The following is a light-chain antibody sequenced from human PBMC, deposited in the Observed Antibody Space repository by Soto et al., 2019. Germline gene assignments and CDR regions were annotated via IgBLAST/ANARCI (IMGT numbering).Light chain of an antibody. Sequence: QSALTQPASVSGSPGQSITISCTGTSSDVGGYNYVSWYQQHPGKAPKLMIYDVSNRPSGVSNRFSGSKSGNTASLTISGLQAEDAGDYYCSSYTSSSAYVFGTGTKLTVL. J-gene: IGLJ1*01. CDR2: DVS. CDR1: SSDVGGYNY. CDR3: SSYTSSSAYV. V-gene: IGLV2-14*01.